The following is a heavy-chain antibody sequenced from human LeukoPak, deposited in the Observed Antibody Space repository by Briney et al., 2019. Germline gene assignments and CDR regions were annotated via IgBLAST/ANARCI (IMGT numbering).Heavy chain of an antibody. CDR2: IRSKAYGGTT. CDR1: GFTFGDYA. CDR3: TRVNPTVTSSFDY. J-gene: IGHJ4*02. D-gene: IGHD4-17*01. Sequence: PGGSLRLSCTASGFTFGDYAMSWVRQAPGKGLEWVGFIRSKAYGGTTEYAASVKGGFTISRDDSKSIAYLQMNSLKTEDTAVYYCTRVNPTVTSSFDYWGQGTLVTVSS. V-gene: IGHV3-49*04.